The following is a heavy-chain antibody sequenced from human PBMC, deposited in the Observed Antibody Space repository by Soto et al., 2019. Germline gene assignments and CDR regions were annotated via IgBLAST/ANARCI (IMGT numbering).Heavy chain of an antibody. D-gene: IGHD3-10*01. V-gene: IGHV4-39*01. J-gene: IGHJ4*02. CDR3: ASPTFYGSAFIDY. CDR1: GGSISSSSYY. Sequence: PSETLSLTCTVSGGSISSSSYYWGWIRQPPGKGLEWIGSIYYSGSTYYNPSLKSRVTISVDTSKNQFSLKLSSVTAADTAVYYCASPTFYGSAFIDYWGQGTLVTVSS. CDR2: IYYSGST.